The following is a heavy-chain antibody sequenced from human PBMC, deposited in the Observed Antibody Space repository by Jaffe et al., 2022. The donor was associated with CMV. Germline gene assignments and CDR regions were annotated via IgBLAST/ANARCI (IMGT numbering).Heavy chain of an antibody. Sequence: EVQLVESGGGLVQPGGSLRLSCTASGFTFSSYEMNWVRQATGKGLEWVSHISSSGSSINYADSVKGRFTISRDNAKSSLYLQMNSLRAEDTAVYYCARDLEYCGGDCYPGGWFDPWGQGTLVTVSS. CDR3: ARDLEYCGGDCYPGGWFDP. CDR2: ISSSGSSI. CDR1: GFTFSSYE. D-gene: IGHD2-21*02. J-gene: IGHJ5*02. V-gene: IGHV3-48*03.